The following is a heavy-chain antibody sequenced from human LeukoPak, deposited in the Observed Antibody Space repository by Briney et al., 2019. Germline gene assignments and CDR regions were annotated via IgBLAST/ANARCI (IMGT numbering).Heavy chain of an antibody. CDR3: ARRPFLKPTGNDYLFYFDL. CDR1: GGSINSDY. J-gene: IGHJ4*02. V-gene: IGHV4-59*08. D-gene: IGHD1-14*01. Sequence: PSETLSLTCTVSGGSINSDYWAWIRQPPGKGLEWIGYVYHTGSADYNPSLKSRVTISVDTSKRHFSLSLRSVTPTDAAVYYCARRPFLKPTGNDYLFYFDLWGQGALVTVSS. CDR2: VYHTGSA.